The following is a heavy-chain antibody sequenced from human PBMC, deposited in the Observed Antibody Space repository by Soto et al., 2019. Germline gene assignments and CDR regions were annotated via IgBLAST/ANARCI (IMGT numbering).Heavy chain of an antibody. CDR1: GFTFSNAR. Sequence: GGALRLSCAASGFTFSNARMSWVRQAPGKGLEWVGRIKSKTDGGTTDYAAPVKGRFTISRDDSKNTLYLQMNSLKTEDTAVYYCTTGPYGDYALIEYWGQGTLVTVSS. CDR2: IKSKTDGGTT. CDR3: TTGPYGDYALIEY. J-gene: IGHJ4*02. V-gene: IGHV3-15*01. D-gene: IGHD4-17*01.